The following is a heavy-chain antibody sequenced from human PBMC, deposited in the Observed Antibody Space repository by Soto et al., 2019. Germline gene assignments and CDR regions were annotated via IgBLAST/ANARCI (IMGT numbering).Heavy chain of an antibody. J-gene: IGHJ6*02. CDR3: ARGGGYCSSTSCYTAYYYGMDV. CDR2: ISAYNGNT. CDR1: GYTFTSYG. V-gene: IGHV1-18*01. Sequence: ASVKVSCKASGYTFTSYGISWVRQAPGQGLEWMGWISAYNGNTNYAQKLQGRVTMTTDTSTSTAYMELRSLRSDDTAVYYCARGGGYCSSTSCYTAYYYGMDVWGQGTTVTVS. D-gene: IGHD2-2*02.